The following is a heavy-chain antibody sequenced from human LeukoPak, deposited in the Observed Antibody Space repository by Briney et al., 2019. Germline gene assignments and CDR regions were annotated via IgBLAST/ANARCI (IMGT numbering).Heavy chain of an antibody. D-gene: IGHD2-2*01. CDR3: ARVEDSIVVVPAAATFDY. J-gene: IGHJ4*02. CDR1: GGSFSGYY. Sequence: SETLSLTCAVYGGSFSGYYWSWIRQPPGKGLEWIGEIHPSGSTYFNPSLKSRVTISVDKSKNQFSLKLSSVTAADTAVYYCARVEDSIVVVPAAATFDYWGQGTLVTVSS. V-gene: IGHV4-34*01. CDR2: IHPSGST.